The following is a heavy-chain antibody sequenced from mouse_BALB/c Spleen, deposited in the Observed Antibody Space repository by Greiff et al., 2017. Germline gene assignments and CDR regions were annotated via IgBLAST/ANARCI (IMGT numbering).Heavy chain of an antibody. V-gene: IGHV5-17*02. J-gene: IGHJ2*01. D-gene: IGHD2-10*02. CDR1: GFTFSSFG. Sequence: EVKLMESGGGLVQPGGSRKLSCAASGFTFSSFGMHWVRQAPEKGLEWVAYISSGSSTIYYADTVKGRFTISRDNPKNTLFLQMTSLRSEDTAMYYCARGKYGNYFDYWGQGTTLTVSS. CDR3: ARGKYGNYFDY. CDR2: ISSGSSTI.